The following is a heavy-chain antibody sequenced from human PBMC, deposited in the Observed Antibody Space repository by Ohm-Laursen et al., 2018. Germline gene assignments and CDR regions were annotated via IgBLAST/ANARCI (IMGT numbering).Heavy chain of an antibody. Sequence: ASVKVSCKASGYSFTSYGFTWVRQAPGQGLEWMGIINPSGGSTSYAQKFQGRVTMTRDTSISTAYMELSRLRSDDTAVYYCARPPRYCSGGSCYSWYFDLWGRGTLVTVSS. J-gene: IGHJ2*01. V-gene: IGHV1-46*01. CDR1: GYSFTSYG. CDR2: INPSGGST. CDR3: ARPPRYCSGGSCYSWYFDL. D-gene: IGHD2-15*01.